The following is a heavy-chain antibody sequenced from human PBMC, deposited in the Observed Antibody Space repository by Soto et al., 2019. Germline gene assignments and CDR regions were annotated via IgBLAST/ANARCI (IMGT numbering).Heavy chain of an antibody. CDR2: IYHSGST. J-gene: IGHJ6*02. CDR3: ASGPSSSYYDFWSGYYNYYYYGMDV. Sequence: SETLSLTCAVSGGSISSSNWWSWVRQPPGKGLEWIGEIYHSGSTNYNPSLKSRVTISVDTSKNQFSLKLSSVTAADTAVYYCASGPSSSYYDFWSGYYNYYYYGMDVWGQGTTVTVSS. D-gene: IGHD3-3*01. CDR1: GGSISSSNW. V-gene: IGHV4-4*02.